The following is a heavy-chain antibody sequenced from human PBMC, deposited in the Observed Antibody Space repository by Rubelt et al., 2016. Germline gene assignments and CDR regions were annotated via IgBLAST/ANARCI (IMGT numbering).Heavy chain of an antibody. CDR1: GGSISSSSYY. J-gene: IGHJ4*02. Sequence: QLQLQESGPGLVKPSETLSLTCTVSGGSISSSSYYWGWIRQPPGKGLEWIGSIYYSGSTYYHPSLKSRVTISVDTSKNQFSLKLSSVTAADTAVYYCARRGAIFGVVIYFDYWGQGTLVTVSS. D-gene: IGHD3-3*01. CDR2: IYYSGST. CDR3: ARRGAIFGVVIYFDY. V-gene: IGHV4-39*01.